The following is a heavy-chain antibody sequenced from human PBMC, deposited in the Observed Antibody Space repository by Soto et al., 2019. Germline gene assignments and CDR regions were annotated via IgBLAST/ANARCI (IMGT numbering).Heavy chain of an antibody. CDR1: GFMFDHYA. Sequence: GGSLRLSCAASGFMFDHYAMHWVRQTPEKGLEWVSGFSWNSGGIDYADSVKGRFTISRDNAKNSLYLQMNSLTVEDTALYYCAKDIAGSGISAFDIWGQGTMVTVSS. V-gene: IGHV3-9*01. J-gene: IGHJ3*02. D-gene: IGHD1-26*01. CDR2: FSWNSGGI. CDR3: AKDIAGSGISAFDI.